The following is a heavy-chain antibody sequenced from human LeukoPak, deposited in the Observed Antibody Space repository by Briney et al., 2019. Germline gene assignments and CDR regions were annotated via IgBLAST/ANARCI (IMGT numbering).Heavy chain of an antibody. Sequence: SETLSLTCTVSGGSISSYYWSWIRQPPGKGLEWIGYIYYSGSTNYNPSLKSRVTISVDTSKNQFSLKLSSVTAADTAVYYCARVFDGSGSYYRNWFDPWGQGTLVTVSS. J-gene: IGHJ5*02. CDR1: GGSISSYY. CDR2: IYYSGST. D-gene: IGHD3-10*01. V-gene: IGHV4-59*01. CDR3: ARVFDGSGSYYRNWFDP.